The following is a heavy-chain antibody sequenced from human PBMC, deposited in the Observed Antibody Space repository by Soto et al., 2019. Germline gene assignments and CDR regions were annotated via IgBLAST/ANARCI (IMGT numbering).Heavy chain of an antibody. CDR3: AGSSSCKGYYYYMDV. V-gene: IGHV4-34*01. CDR2: INHSGST. Sequence: SETLSLTCAVYGGSFSGYYWSWIRRPPGKGLEWIGEINHSGSTNYNPSLKSRVTISVDTSKNQFSLKLSSVTAADTAVYYCAGSSSCKGYYYYMDVWGKGTTVTVSS. CDR1: GGSFSGYY. J-gene: IGHJ6*03. D-gene: IGHD6-13*01.